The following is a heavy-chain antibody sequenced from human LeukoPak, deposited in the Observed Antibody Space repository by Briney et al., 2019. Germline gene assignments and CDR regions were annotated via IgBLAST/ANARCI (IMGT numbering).Heavy chain of an antibody. CDR1: GFTFSSYD. CDR2: ISSTSRSI. D-gene: IGHD5-24*01. Sequence: GGSLRLSCAASGFTFSSYDMNWVRQAPGKGLEWVSCISSTSRSIDDADSVKGRFTISRDNAKNSLYLQMNSLRDEDTALYYCARDPLRWLQNTYCYYYMDVWGKGTTVTVSS. V-gene: IGHV3-48*02. CDR3: ARDPLRWLQNTYCYYYMDV. J-gene: IGHJ6*03.